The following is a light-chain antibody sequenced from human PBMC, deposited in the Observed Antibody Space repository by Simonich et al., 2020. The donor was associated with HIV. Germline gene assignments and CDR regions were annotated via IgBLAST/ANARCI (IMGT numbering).Light chain of an antibody. CDR3: QQYGNSPIT. CDR2: GAS. Sequence: EIVMTQSPATLSVSPGERATLSCRASQSVRSNLVWYQQKPGQAPRLLIYGASTRATGIPARFSGSGAGTEFTLTISRLEPEDFAVYYCQQYGNSPITFGQGTRLEMK. J-gene: IGKJ5*01. CDR1: QSVRSN. V-gene: IGKV3-15*01.